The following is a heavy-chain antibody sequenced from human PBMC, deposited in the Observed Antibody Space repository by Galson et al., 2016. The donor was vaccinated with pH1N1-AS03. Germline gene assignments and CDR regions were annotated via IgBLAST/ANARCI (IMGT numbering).Heavy chain of an antibody. CDR2: ISPGSGST. Sequence: SVKVSCKASGYTFTSYYMQWVRQAPGQGLGWMGIISPGSGSTNYAQKFQGRVTMTRDTSTSTVYMELSSLRSEDTAVYYCARMFYYDSSGYSHFEHWGQGTLVTVSS. D-gene: IGHD3-22*01. V-gene: IGHV1-46*01. CDR1: GYTFTSYY. J-gene: IGHJ4*02. CDR3: ARMFYYDSSGYSHFEH.